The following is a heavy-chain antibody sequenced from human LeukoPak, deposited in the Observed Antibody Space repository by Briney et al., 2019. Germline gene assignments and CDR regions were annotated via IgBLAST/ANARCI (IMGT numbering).Heavy chain of an antibody. D-gene: IGHD3-10*01. CDR2: IVHDGTNK. CDR3: AKDWGSKFASGSSYLDS. Sequence: GGSLRLSCAASGFAFDTFGMHWVRQAPGKGLEWVAVIVHDGTNKYYADSVKGRFTISRVNSEKTLSLQMNGLRPEDTAVYFCAKDWGSKFASGSSYLDSWGQGTLVTVSS. J-gene: IGHJ4*02. V-gene: IGHV3-30*18. CDR1: GFAFDTFG.